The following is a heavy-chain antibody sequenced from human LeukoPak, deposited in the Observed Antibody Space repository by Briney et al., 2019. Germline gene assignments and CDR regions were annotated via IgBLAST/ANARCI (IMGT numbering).Heavy chain of an antibody. CDR2: IKQDGSEK. CDR3: ARDQVRGIRYYYYYGMDV. Sequence: GGSLRLSCAASGFTFSSYAMHWVRQAPGKGLEWVANIKQDGSEKYYVDSVKGRFTISRDNAKNSLYLQMNSLRAEDTAVYYCARDQVRGIRYYYYYGMDVWGQGTTVTVSS. J-gene: IGHJ6*02. CDR1: GFTFSSYA. V-gene: IGHV3-7*03. D-gene: IGHD2-15*01.